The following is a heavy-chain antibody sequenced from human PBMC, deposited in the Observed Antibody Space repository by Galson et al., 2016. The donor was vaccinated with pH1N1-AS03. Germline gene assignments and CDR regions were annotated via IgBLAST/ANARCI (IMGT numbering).Heavy chain of an antibody. Sequence: SVKVSCKASGYTFTGNYLHWVRQAPGQGLEWVGWINPNSGDTSYAQKFQGRVTMTRDTSISAAFLGLRRLRSDDTAVFYCASGLFGIARGESSAFDLWGQGTMVTVSS. CDR3: ASGLFGIARGESSAFDL. J-gene: IGHJ3*01. V-gene: IGHV1-2*02. CDR2: INPNSGDT. D-gene: IGHD3/OR15-3a*01. CDR1: GYTFTGNY.